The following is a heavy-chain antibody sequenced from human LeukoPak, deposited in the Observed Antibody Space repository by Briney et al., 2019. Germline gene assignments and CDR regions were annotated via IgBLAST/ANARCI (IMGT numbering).Heavy chain of an antibody. CDR2: IRFDGSKK. V-gene: IGHV3-30*02. D-gene: IGHD6-13*01. Sequence: GGSLRLSCAASGFTFSSHGMHWVRQAPGKGLEWVAFIRFDGSKKYYVDSVKGRFTISRDNSKNTLFLQMNSLRAEDTAVYYCASSLAAAGKGTFDIWGQGTMVTVSS. CDR3: ASSLAAAGKGTFDI. J-gene: IGHJ3*02. CDR1: GFTFSSHG.